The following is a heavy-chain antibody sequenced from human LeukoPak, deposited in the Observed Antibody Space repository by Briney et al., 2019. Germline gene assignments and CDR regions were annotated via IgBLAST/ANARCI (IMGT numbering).Heavy chain of an antibody. CDR2: SDPEDGER. V-gene: IGHV1-24*01. D-gene: IGHD3-22*01. CDR1: GKTLSDLS. J-gene: IGHJ4*03. Sequence: ASVKVSCKVSGKTLSDLSIHWLRQPPGKGLEWLGGSDPEDGERIYAQMFQGRVTMTEDTSIDTAYMELSSLRSEDTAVYYCARDRGRYYDSSGYYYVADYWGQGTTVIVSS. CDR3: ARDRGRYYDSSGYYYVADY.